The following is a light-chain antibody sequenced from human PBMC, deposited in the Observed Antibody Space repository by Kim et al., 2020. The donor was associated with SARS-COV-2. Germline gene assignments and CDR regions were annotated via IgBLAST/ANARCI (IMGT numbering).Light chain of an antibody. CDR3: QVWDSSSDQV. CDR2: YDS. Sequence: VAPGKTARITCGGNNIGSKRVHWYQQKPGQAPVLVIYYDSDRPSGIPERFSGSNSGNTATLTISRVEAGDEADYYCQVWDSSSDQVFGGGTQLTVL. CDR1: NIGSKR. J-gene: IGLJ3*02. V-gene: IGLV3-21*04.